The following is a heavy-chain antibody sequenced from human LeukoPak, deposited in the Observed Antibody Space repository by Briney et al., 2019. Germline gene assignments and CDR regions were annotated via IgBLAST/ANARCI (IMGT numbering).Heavy chain of an antibody. CDR1: GNTLTELS. Sequence: ASVKVSCKVSGNTLTELSMHWVRQAPGKGLEWMGLFDPEDGETIYAQKFQGRVTMTEDTSTDTAYMQLSSLRSEDTAVYYCATGRSAHCYVLDYWGQGTLVTVSS. J-gene: IGHJ4*02. CDR3: ATGRSAHCYVLDY. D-gene: IGHD2-2*01. V-gene: IGHV1-24*01. CDR2: FDPEDGET.